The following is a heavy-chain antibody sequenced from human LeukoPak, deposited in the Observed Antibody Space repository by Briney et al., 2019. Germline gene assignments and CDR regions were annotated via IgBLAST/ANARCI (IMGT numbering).Heavy chain of an antibody. Sequence: PGGTLRLSCAASGFTFSGSAMHWVRQASGKGLEWVGRIRSKANSYATAYTASVKGRFTICRDDSKNTAYLQMNSLKTEDTAVYYCTTRGYSSSEYYYYYYMDVWGKGTTVTVSS. D-gene: IGHD6-6*01. J-gene: IGHJ6*03. V-gene: IGHV3-73*01. CDR2: IRSKANSYAT. CDR1: GFTFSGSA. CDR3: TTRGYSSSEYYYYYYMDV.